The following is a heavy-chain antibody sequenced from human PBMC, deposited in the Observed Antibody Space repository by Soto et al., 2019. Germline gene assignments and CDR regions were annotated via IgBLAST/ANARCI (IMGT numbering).Heavy chain of an antibody. CDR2: ISSTTNYI. CDR1: GFTFTRYS. J-gene: IGHJ4*02. CDR3: ARESEDLTSNFDY. Sequence: GGPLRLSCAASGFTFTRYSMNWVRQAPGKGLEWVSSISSTTNYIYYGDSMKGRFTISRDNAKNSLYLEMNSLRAEDTAVYYCARESEDLTSNFDYWGQGTLVTVSS. V-gene: IGHV3-21*06.